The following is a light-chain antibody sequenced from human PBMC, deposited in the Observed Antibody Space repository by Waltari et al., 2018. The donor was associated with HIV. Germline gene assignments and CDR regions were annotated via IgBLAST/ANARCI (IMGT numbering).Light chain of an antibody. CDR2: EDK. CDR3: RSFNSSDVV. Sequence: NFMLTQPHSVSESPGETVTISCTGSSGSLASNYVQWYQQRPGSAPTHVINEDKQRPSGVPGRFSGSIDSSSNSASITVSGLKPEAEDYYYGRSFNSSDVVFGGGTKLTVL. CDR1: SGSLASNY. J-gene: IGLJ2*01. V-gene: IGLV6-57*02.